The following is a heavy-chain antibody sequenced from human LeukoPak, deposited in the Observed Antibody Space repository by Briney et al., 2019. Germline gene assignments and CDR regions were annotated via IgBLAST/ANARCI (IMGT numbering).Heavy chain of an antibody. CDR3: AKDQRMGITGTFDY. CDR2: IRYDGSNK. Sequence: PGGSLRLSCAASGFTFSSYGMHGVRQAPGKGLEWVAFIRYDGSNKYYADSVKGRFTISRDNSKNTLYLQMNSLRAEDTAVYYCAKDQRMGITGTFDYWGQGTLVTVSS. V-gene: IGHV3-30*02. D-gene: IGHD1-7*01. J-gene: IGHJ4*02. CDR1: GFTFSSYG.